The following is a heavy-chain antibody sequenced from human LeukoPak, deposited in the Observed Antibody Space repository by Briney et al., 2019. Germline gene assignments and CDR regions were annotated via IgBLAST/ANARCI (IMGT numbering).Heavy chain of an antibody. Sequence: KPSETLSLTCAVYGGSFSTYYWSWIRQPPGKGLEWIGEINHSGSPNYNPSLKSRVTISVDTSKKQFSLKLSSVTAADTAVYYCARGPLPSLYQPLDHWGQGTLVTVSS. D-gene: IGHD2/OR15-2a*01. V-gene: IGHV4-34*01. CDR2: INHSGSP. J-gene: IGHJ4*02. CDR3: ARGPLPSLYQPLDH. CDR1: GGSFSTYY.